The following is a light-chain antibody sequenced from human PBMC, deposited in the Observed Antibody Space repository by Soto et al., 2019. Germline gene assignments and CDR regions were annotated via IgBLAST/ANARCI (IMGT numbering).Light chain of an antibody. CDR1: SRDVGGYNY. Sequence: QSALTQPASVSGSPGQSIPISCTGTSRDVGGYNYVSWHQQHPGKAPKVIITEVSNRPSGVSNRFSGSKSGNTASLTISGLQADDEADYYCSSYISSSTFVVFGGGTKLTVL. J-gene: IGLJ2*01. CDR2: EVS. CDR3: SSYISSSTFVV. V-gene: IGLV2-14*01.